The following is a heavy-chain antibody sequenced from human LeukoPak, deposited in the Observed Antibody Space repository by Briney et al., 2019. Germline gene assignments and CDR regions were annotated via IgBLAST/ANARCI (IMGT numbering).Heavy chain of an antibody. V-gene: IGHV3-74*01. D-gene: IGHD3-22*01. Sequence: GGSLRLSCVASGFTFRSHWMHWVRQAPGKGLVWVSRINSDGNTINYADSVKGRFTISRDNSKNTLYLQMNSLRAEDTAVYYCATDPSSGYYFGAFDIWGQGTMVTVSS. CDR1: GFTFRSHW. CDR3: ATDPSSGYYFGAFDI. CDR2: INSDGNTI. J-gene: IGHJ3*02.